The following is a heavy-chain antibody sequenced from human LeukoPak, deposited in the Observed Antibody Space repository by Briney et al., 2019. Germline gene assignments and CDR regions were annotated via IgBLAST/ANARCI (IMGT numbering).Heavy chain of an antibody. V-gene: IGHV1-69*13. CDR1: GGTFSSYI. D-gene: IGHD1-1*01. Sequence: ASVKVSCKASGGTFSSYIINWVRQAPGQGLEWMGGIIPIFGTANYAQKFQGRVTITADESTSTAYMELSSLRSEDTAVYYCARGGTMAPYYYFDYWGQGTLVTVSS. CDR2: IIPIFGTA. J-gene: IGHJ4*02. CDR3: ARGGTMAPYYYFDY.